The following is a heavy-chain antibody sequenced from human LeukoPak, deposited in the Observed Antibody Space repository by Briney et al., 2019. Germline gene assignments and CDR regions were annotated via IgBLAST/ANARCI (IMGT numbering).Heavy chain of an antibody. Sequence: GGSLRLSCAASGFTFSSYSMNWVRQAPGKGLEWVSSISSSSYIYYADSVKGRFTISRDNAKNSLYLQMNSLRAEDTAVYYCARESSTFYDFWSQTGFDPWGQGTLVTVSS. D-gene: IGHD3-3*01. J-gene: IGHJ5*02. CDR2: ISSSSYI. V-gene: IGHV3-21*01. CDR3: ARESSTFYDFWSQTGFDP. CDR1: GFTFSSYS.